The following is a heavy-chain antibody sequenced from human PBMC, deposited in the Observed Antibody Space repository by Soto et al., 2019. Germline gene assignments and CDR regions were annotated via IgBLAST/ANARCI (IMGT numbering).Heavy chain of an antibody. D-gene: IGHD2-2*01. V-gene: IGHV1-18*04. CDR1: GYDFSSYG. CDR2: SSASKGNR. J-gene: IGHJ4*02. Sequence: QVQLLQSGAEVKKPGASVKVACKASGYDFSSYGISWVRQAPGQGLEWMGWSSASKGNRDYAQQFQGRVTMTSDTSRTTAYMELSSLRSDDTAVYYCVRDPQRNDYWGQGTLVNVSS. CDR3: VRDPQRNDY.